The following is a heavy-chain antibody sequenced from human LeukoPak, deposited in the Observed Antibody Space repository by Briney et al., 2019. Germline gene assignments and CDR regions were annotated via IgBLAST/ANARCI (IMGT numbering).Heavy chain of an antibody. J-gene: IGHJ6*02. D-gene: IGHD2-2*02. V-gene: IGHV4-4*02. CDR2: IYHSGST. CDR1: GGSISSSNW. CDR3: ARGEPYCSSTSCYIYYYYYYGMDV. Sequence: SETLSLTCAVSGGSISSSNWWSWVRQPPGKGLEWIGEIYHSGSTNYNPSLKSRVTISVDKSKNQFSLKLSSETAADTAVYYCARGEPYCSSTSCYIYYYYYYGMDVWGQGTTVTVS.